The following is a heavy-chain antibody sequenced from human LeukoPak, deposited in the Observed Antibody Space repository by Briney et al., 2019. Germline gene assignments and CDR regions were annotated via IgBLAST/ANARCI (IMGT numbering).Heavy chain of an antibody. CDR2: ISGNGGST. CDR3: ARAGVVRYVAWLINYYMDV. J-gene: IGHJ6*03. CDR1: GFTFTNHA. Sequence: PGGSLRLSCAASGFTFTNHAMQWVRQAPGKGLEYVPAISGNGGSTYYANSVKGRFTISRDNSKNTVYLQMGSLRPEDMAVYYCARAGVVRYVAWLINYYMDVWGKGTTVTVSS. V-gene: IGHV3-64*01. D-gene: IGHD3-9*01.